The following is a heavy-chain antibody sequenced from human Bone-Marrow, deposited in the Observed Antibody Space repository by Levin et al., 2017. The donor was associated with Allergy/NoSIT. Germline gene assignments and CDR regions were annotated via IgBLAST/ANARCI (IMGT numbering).Heavy chain of an antibody. D-gene: IGHD2-15*01. J-gene: IGHJ1*01. CDR2: INHSGST. CDR1: GGSFSGYY. V-gene: IGHV4-34*01. CDR3: ARGPYCSGGSCYLGFQH. Sequence: SETLSLTCAVYGGSFSGYYWSWIRQPPGKGLEWIGEINHSGSTNYNPSLKSRVTISVDTSKNQFSLNLSSVTAADTAVYYCARGPYCSGGSCYLGFQHWGQGTLVTVSS.